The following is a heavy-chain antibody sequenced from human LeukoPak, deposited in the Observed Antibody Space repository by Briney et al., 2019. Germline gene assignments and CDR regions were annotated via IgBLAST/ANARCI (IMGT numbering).Heavy chain of an antibody. CDR3: ARDRHDSTGYYYDY. J-gene: IGHJ4*02. CDR2: TYYIGSP. CDR1: GGSMNSCY. V-gene: IGHV4-59*01. Sequence: ASETLSLTCSVSGGSMNSCYWSWIRQSPGKGLEWIGYTYYIGSPNYNPSLKSRVTISVDTSKNQFSLRLTSVTAADTAVYYCARDRHDSTGYYYDYWGQGALVTVSS. D-gene: IGHD3-22*01.